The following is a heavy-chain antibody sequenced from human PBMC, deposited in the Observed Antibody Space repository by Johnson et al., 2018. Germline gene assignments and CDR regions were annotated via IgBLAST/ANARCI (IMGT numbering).Heavy chain of an antibody. D-gene: IGHD4-11*01. CDR1: GFTFGDYA. CDR2: IRSNAYGGTT. V-gene: IGHV3-49*05. J-gene: IGHJ6*02. Sequence: VQLQESGGGLVKPGRSXRLSCTASGFTFGDYAMSWFRPDPGKGLEWVGFIRSNAYGGTTEYAASVKGRFTIQRDDSKSNAYMQMKRLKTEDPAVYYCTRDNGLNDSSNDDYYYYGMDVWGQGTTVTGSS. CDR3: TRDNGLNDSSNDDYYYYGMDV.